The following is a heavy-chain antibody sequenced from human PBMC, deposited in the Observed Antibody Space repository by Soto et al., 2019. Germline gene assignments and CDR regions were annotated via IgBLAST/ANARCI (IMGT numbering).Heavy chain of an antibody. D-gene: IGHD6-13*01. CDR1: GYTLTELS. Sequence: ASVKVSCKVSGYTLTELSMHWVRQAPGKGLEWMGGFDPEDGETIYAQKFQGRVTMTEDTSTDTAYMELSSLRSEDTAVYYCATDLPAAGTNHFDYWGQGTLVTAPQ. CDR3: ATDLPAAGTNHFDY. J-gene: IGHJ4*02. V-gene: IGHV1-24*01. CDR2: FDPEDGET.